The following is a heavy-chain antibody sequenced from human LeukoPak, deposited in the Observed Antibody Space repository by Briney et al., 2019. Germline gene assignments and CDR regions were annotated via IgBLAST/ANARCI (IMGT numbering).Heavy chain of an antibody. CDR1: EFIFGDYT. V-gene: IGHV3-49*03. J-gene: IGHJ2*01. CDR3: TRPGSSLNYWYFDL. D-gene: IGHD1-14*01. Sequence: PGRSLRLSCTASEFIFGDYTMSWFRQVPGKGLEWVGFIRSKAYGGTTEYAASVKGRFTISRDDSKSIAYLQMNTLKTEDTAVYYCTRPGSSLNYWYFDLWGRGTLVTVSS. CDR2: IRSKAYGGTT.